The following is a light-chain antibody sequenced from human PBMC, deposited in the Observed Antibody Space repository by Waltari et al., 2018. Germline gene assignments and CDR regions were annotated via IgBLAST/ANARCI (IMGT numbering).Light chain of an antibody. J-gene: IGLJ3*02. CDR1: ALSKQY. V-gene: IGLV3-10*01. CDR2: EDL. CDR3: YSTDFSGHDRV. Sequence: SSELTQPPSVSVSPGQTARITCSGNALSKQYAYWYQQKSGQAPVLVLYEDLKRPTGIPAGFSGSSSGTTATLTISGAHVDDEADYYCYSTDFSGHDRVFGGGTKLTIL.